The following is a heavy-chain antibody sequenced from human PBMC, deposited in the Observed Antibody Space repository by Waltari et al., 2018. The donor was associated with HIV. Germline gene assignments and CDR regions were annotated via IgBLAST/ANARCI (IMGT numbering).Heavy chain of an antibody. V-gene: IGHV4-61*02. CDR2: IYTSGST. D-gene: IGHD3-3*01. CDR1: GGSISSGSYY. Sequence: QVQLQESGPGLVKPSQTLSLTCTVSGGSISSGSYYWSWIRQPAGKGLEWIGRIYTSGSTNYNPSLKSRVTISVDTSKNQFSLKLSSVTAADTAVYYCAREESGRIYYYGMDVWGQGTTVTVSS. J-gene: IGHJ6*02. CDR3: AREESGRIYYYGMDV.